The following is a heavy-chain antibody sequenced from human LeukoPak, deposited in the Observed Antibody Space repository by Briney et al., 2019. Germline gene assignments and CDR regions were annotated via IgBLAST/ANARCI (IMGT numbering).Heavy chain of an antibody. V-gene: IGHV1-2*02. CDR2: INPNSGGT. CDR3: ARGITMIVVATYYFDY. CDR1: GYTFTGYY. Sequence: GASVKVSCKASGYTFTGYYMHWVRQAPGQGLGWMGWINPNSGGTNYAQKFQGRVTMTRDTSISTAYMELSRLRSDDTAVYYCARGITMIVVATYYFDYWGQGTLVTVSS. D-gene: IGHD3-22*01. J-gene: IGHJ4*02.